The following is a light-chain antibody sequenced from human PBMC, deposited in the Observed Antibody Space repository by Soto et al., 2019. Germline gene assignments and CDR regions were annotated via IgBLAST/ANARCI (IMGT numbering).Light chain of an antibody. CDR1: QSVYNNY. CDR2: GAS. V-gene: IGKV3-20*01. CDR3: QHYGTSPPHT. Sequence: EIVLTQSPGTLSLSPGEGATLSCRASQSVYNNYLAWYQQKPGQAPRLPISGASTRATGIPDRFSGSGSGTDFTLSISRLESEDFAVYYCQHYGTSPPHTFGQGTKLEIK. J-gene: IGKJ2*01.